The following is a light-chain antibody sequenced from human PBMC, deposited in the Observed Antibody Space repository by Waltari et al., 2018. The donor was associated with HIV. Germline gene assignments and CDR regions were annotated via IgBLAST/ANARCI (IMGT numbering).Light chain of an antibody. V-gene: IGKV3-20*01. J-gene: IGKJ1*01. CDR1: QSVSSSY. CDR3: QQYGSSPPT. CDR2: GAS. Sequence: EIVLTQSPGTLSLSPGERATLSCRASQSVSSSYLAWYQQKPGQAPRLLIYGASSRATGIPDRFSGSGSGIDFTLTINTLEPEDFAVYYCQQYGSSPPTFGQGTKVEIK.